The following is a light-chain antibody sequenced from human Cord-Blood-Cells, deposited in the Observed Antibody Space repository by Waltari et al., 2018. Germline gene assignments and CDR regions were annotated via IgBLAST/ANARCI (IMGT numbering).Light chain of an antibody. CDR2: VVS. CDR3: SSYAGSNNLV. Sequence: QSALTQPPPASGSPGQSVTISCTGTSMAVGGYYYVSCYQQHPGKAPKLMIYVVSKRPSGVPDRFSGSKSDNTASLTVSGLQAEDEADYYCSSYAGSNNLVFGGGTKLTVL. CDR1: SMAVGGYYY. J-gene: IGLJ2*01. V-gene: IGLV2-8*01.